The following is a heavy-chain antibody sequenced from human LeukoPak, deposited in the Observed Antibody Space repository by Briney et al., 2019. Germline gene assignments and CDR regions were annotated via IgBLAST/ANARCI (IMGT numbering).Heavy chain of an antibody. D-gene: IGHD6-25*01. CDR3: ARSSRHPAHFDY. CDR1: GGTFSSYA. J-gene: IGHJ4*02. CDR2: INPSGGST. V-gene: IGHV1-46*01. Sequence: GASVKVSCKASGGTFSSYAISWVRQAPGQGLEWMGIINPSGGSTSYAQKFQGRVTMTRDMSTSTVYMELSSLRSEDTAVYYCARSSRHPAHFDYWGQGTLVTVSS.